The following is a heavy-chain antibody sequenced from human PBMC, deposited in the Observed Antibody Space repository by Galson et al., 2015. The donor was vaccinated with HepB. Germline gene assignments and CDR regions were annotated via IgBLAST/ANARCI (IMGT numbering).Heavy chain of an antibody. Sequence: PALVKPTQTLTLTCTFSGFSLSTSGVGVGWIRQPPGKALEWLALIYWNDDKRYSPSLKSRLTITKDTSKNQVVLTMTNMDPVDTATYYCAHHPPDTAMVEFDYWGQGTLVTVSS. CDR3: AHHPPDTAMVEFDY. V-gene: IGHV2-5*01. CDR1: GFSLSTSGVG. J-gene: IGHJ4*02. CDR2: IYWNDDK. D-gene: IGHD5-18*01.